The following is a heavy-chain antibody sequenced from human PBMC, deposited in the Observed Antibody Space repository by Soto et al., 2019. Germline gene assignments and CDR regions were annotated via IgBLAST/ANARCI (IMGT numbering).Heavy chain of an antibody. D-gene: IGHD2-2*01. CDR1: GYTFISHG. Sequence: QVQLVQSGVEVKKPGASVKVSCKASGYTFISHGISWVRQAPGQGLEWMGWISGKNGNTNYAQKLQGRVTLTTDTSTSKAYLELRSLRSDDTALYSCARVSSSFVVVPAYGMDVWGQGTTVTAPS. J-gene: IGHJ6*02. CDR2: ISGKNGNT. CDR3: ARVSSSFVVVPAYGMDV. V-gene: IGHV1-18*04.